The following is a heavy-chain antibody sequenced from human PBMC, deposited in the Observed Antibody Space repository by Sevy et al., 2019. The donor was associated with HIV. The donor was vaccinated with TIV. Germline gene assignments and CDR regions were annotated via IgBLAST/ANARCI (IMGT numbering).Heavy chain of an antibody. D-gene: IGHD3-10*01. J-gene: IGHJ4*02. CDR3: AKITMVRGVVGGFDY. V-gene: IGHV3-30-3*02. CDR1: GFTFSSYA. Sequence: GGCLRLSCAASGFTFSSYAMHWVRQAPGKGLEWVAVISYDGSNKYYADSVKGRFTISRDNSKNTLYLQMNSLRAEDTAVYYCAKITMVRGVVGGFDYWGQGTLVTVSS. CDR2: ISYDGSNK.